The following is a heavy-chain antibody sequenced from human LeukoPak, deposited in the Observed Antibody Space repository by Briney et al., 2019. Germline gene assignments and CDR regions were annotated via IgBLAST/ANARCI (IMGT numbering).Heavy chain of an antibody. D-gene: IGHD3-22*01. V-gene: IGHV4-34*01. J-gene: IGHJ5*02. CDR3: AREIDSSGYSNWFDP. Sequence: PSETLSLTCAVYGGSFSNYYWSWIRQPPGKGLEWIGEINHSGSTNYNPSLKSRVTISVDTSKNQFSLKLSSVTAADTAVYYCAREIDSSGYSNWFDPWGQGTLVTVSS. CDR2: INHSGST. CDR1: GGSFSNYY.